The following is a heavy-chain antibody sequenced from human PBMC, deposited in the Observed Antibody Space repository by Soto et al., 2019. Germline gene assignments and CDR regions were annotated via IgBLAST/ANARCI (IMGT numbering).Heavy chain of an antibody. V-gene: IGHV5-10-1*01. Sequence: PGESLKISCKGSGYSFTSYWISWVRQMPGKGLEWMGRIDPSDSYTNYSPSFQGHVTISADKSISTAYLQWSSLKASDTAMYYCARQTGYCSGGSCHYYFDYWGQGTLVTVSS. CDR2: IDPSDSYT. J-gene: IGHJ4*02. CDR3: ARQTGYCSGGSCHYYFDY. CDR1: GYSFTSYW. D-gene: IGHD2-15*01.